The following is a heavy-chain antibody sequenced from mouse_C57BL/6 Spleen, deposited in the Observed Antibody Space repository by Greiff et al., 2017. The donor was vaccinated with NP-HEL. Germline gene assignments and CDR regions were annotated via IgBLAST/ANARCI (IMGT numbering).Heavy chain of an antibody. CDR2: IDPSDSYT. J-gene: IGHJ2*01. CDR1: GYTFTSYW. V-gene: IGHV1-69*01. CDR3: ARKRGLYGNYGIDY. D-gene: IGHD2-1*01. Sequence: QVQLQQSGAELVMPGASVKLSCKASGYTFTSYWMHWVKQRPGQGLEWIGEIDPSDSYTNYNQKFKGKSTLTVDKSSSTAYMQLSSLTSEDSAVYYCARKRGLYGNYGIDYWGQGTTLTVSS.